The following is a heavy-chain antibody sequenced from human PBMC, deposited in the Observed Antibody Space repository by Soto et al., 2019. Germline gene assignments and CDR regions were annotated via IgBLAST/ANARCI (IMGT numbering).Heavy chain of an antibody. CDR2: LHYSGST. V-gene: IGHV4-59*01. D-gene: IGHD4-17*01. Sequence: QVQLQESGPGLVKPSETLSLTCTVSGDSISSYHWSWIRQPPGKGLEWIGSLHYSGSTNYNPSLQSRGTMSVDTSKNQFSLKLGSVTAADTAVYYCARCADYGGNANFDYWGQGTLVTVSS. J-gene: IGHJ4*02. CDR3: ARCADYGGNANFDY. CDR1: GDSISSYH.